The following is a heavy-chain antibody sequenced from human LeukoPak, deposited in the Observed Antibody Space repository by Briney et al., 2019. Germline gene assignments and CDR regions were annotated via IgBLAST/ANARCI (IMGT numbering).Heavy chain of an antibody. CDR1: GGSISNTNYY. V-gene: IGHV4-39*07. CDR3: ARVIDVAAAGYFDS. D-gene: IGHD6-13*01. Sequence: SETLSLTCTVSGGSISNTNYYWAWIRQPPGKGLEWIGTIFRIGSTYYNPSLKSRVTISVDTSKNQFSLKLSSVTAADTALYYCARVIDVAAAGYFDSWGQGTQVTVSS. J-gene: IGHJ4*02. CDR2: IFRIGST.